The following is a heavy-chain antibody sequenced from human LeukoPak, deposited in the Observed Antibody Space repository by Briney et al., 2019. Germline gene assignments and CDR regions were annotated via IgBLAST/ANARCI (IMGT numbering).Heavy chain of an antibody. J-gene: IGHJ4*02. Sequence: GGSLRLSCAASGFIVSNYCMGWVRQAPGKGLEWVAYIKQDASETYYVDSVRGRFSISRDNAKNSLFLQMNSLRAEDTAVYYCATDPSGPSDSSGWYYFDNWGQGTLVSVSS. D-gene: IGHD6-19*01. CDR2: IKQDASET. CDR1: GFIVSNYC. V-gene: IGHV3-7*01. CDR3: ATDPSGPSDSSGWYYFDN.